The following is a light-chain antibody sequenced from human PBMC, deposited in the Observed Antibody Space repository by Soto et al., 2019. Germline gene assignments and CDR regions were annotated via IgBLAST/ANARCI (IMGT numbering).Light chain of an antibody. V-gene: IGKV3-20*01. J-gene: IGKJ1*01. CDR3: QQYGSSYPWT. CDR2: GAS. Sequence: EIVLTQSPGTLSLSPGERATLSCRASQSVTSGYLAWYQQQPNQAPRLLIYGASYRATGIPDRFSGSGSGTDFTLTISSLEPEDFAVYYCQQYGSSYPWTFGQGTKVDIK. CDR1: QSVTSGY.